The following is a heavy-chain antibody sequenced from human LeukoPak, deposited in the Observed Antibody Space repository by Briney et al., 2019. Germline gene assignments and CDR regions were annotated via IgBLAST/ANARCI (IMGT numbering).Heavy chain of an antibody. D-gene: IGHD2-15*01. CDR1: GYTFTSYY. Sequence: ASVKVSCKASGYTFTSYYMHWVRQAPGQGLEWMGIINPSGGSTSYAQKFQGRVTMTRDTFTSTVYMELSSLRSEDTAVYYCARDSGYCSGGSCYSQSTWFDPWGQGTLVTVSS. V-gene: IGHV1-46*01. CDR2: INPSGGST. CDR3: ARDSGYCSGGSCYSQSTWFDP. J-gene: IGHJ5*02.